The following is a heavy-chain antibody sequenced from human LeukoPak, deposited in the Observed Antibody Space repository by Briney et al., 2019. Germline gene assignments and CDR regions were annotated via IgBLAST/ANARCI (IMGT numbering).Heavy chain of an antibody. D-gene: IGHD3-22*01. V-gene: IGHV4-31*03. CDR2: IYYSGST. CDR3: ARGYESSGYYFYFDY. Sequence: SQTLSLTCTVSGGSISSGDYYWSWIRQHPGKGLEWIGYIYYSGSTYYNPSLKSRVTISPDTSKNQFSLKLTSVTAADTAVYYCARGYESSGYYFYFDYWGQGNLVTVSS. J-gene: IGHJ4*02. CDR1: GGSISSGDYY.